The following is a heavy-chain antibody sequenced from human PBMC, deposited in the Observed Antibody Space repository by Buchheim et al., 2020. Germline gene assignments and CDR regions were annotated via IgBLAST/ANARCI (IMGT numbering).Heavy chain of an antibody. CDR2: IYYNGST. CDR3: ERFGGREDY. Sequence: QLQLQESGPGLVKPSETLSLTCTVSGGSISSSSYYWGWIRQPPGQGLEWIGRIYYNGSTYYNPSLKSRVTISVDTSKNQFSLKLRSVTAADTAVYYCERFGGREDYWGQGTL. J-gene: IGHJ4*02. D-gene: IGHD3-10*01. V-gene: IGHV4-39*01. CDR1: GGSISSSSYY.